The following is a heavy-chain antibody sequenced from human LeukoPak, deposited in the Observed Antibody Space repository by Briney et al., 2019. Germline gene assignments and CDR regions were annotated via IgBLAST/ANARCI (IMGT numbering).Heavy chain of an antibody. D-gene: IGHD6-19*01. CDR2: ISGSGGST. Sequence: GGSLRLSCAASGFTFSSYAMSWVRQATGKGLEWVSAISGSGGSTYYADSVKGRFTISRDNSKNTLYLQMNSLRAEDTAVYYCAKDVSWSYSSGWYWGYWGQGTLLTVSS. J-gene: IGHJ4*02. CDR3: AKDVSWSYSSGWYWGY. CDR1: GFTFSSYA. V-gene: IGHV3-23*01.